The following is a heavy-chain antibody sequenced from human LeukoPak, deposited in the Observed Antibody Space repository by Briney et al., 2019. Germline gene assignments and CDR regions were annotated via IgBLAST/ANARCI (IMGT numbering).Heavy chain of an antibody. CDR3: ARGKWVAAAGMLDY. D-gene: IGHD6-13*01. J-gene: IGHJ4*02. Sequence: PSETLSLTCTVSGGSISSGDYYWRWIRQPQGKGLEWIGYIYYSGSTYYNPSLKSRVTISVDTSKNQFSLKLSSVTAADTAVYYCARGKWVAAAGMLDYWGQGTLVTVSS. V-gene: IGHV4-30-4*08. CDR1: GGSISSGDYY. CDR2: IYYSGST.